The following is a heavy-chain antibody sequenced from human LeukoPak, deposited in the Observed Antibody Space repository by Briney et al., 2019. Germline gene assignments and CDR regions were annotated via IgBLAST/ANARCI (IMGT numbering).Heavy chain of an antibody. CDR3: MSTDYDFWSGYRNY. CDR2: IRSKANSYAT. D-gene: IGHD3-3*01. V-gene: IGHV3-73*01. CDR1: GFTFSGSA. Sequence: GGSLRLSCAASGFTFSGSAMHWVRQASGKGLEWVGRIRSKANSYATAYAASVKGRFTISRDDSKNTAYLQMNSLKTEDTAVYYCMSTDYDFWSGYRNYWGQGTLVTVSS. J-gene: IGHJ4*02.